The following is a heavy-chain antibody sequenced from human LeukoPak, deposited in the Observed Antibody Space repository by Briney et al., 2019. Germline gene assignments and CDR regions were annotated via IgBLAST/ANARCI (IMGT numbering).Heavy chain of an antibody. V-gene: IGHV3-30*02. D-gene: IGHD3-10*01. CDR2: IQYDGSDK. J-gene: IGHJ4*02. CDR3: AKDPSGAGDY. Sequence: GGSLRLSCAASGFDGFTFSSYGMHWVRQAPGKGLEWVAFIQYDGSDKYCVDSVKGRFTISRDNSRNTVDLQMNSLRIEDTAVYHCAKDPSGAGDYWGPGTLVTVSS. CDR1: GFDGFTFSSYG.